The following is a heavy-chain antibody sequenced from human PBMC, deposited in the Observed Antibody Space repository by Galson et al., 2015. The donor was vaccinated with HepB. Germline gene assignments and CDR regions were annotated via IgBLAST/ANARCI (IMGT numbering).Heavy chain of an antibody. CDR2: IGGSYDGT. J-gene: IGHJ6*02. V-gene: IGHV3-23*01. Sequence: SLRLSCAASGFTFSTTAMNWVRQAPGKGLEWVSIIGGSYDGTYYADSVRGRFTISRDNSKNMVYLQMNSLRVDDTAVYCCAKDYREHGMDVWGLGTTVTVSS. D-gene: IGHD4-11*01. CDR3: AKDYREHGMDV. CDR1: GFTFSTTA.